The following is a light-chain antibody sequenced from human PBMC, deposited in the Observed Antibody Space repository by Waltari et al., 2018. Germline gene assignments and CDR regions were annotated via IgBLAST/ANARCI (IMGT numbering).Light chain of an antibody. CDR2: DVS. CDR3: SSYSSVTNVV. V-gene: IGLV2-14*03. CDR1: RSDVGGHPY. J-gene: IGLJ2*01. Sequence: QSALTQPASVSGSPGQSITLSCTGTRSDVGGHPYVSWYKQYPGKAPKLIIYDVSSRPSGVSTRFSGSSSGNTASLTISGLRAEDEADYYCSSYSSVTNVVFGGGTKLTVL.